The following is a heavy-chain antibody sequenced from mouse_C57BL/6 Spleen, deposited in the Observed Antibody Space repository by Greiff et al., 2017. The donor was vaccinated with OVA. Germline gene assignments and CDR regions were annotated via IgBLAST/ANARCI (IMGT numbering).Heavy chain of an antibody. D-gene: IGHD3-2*02. J-gene: IGHJ3*01. V-gene: IGHV1-80*01. Sequence: VNVVESGAELVKPGASVKISCKASGYAFSSYWMNWVKQRPGKGLEWIGQIYPGDGDTNYNGKFKGKATLTADKSSSTAYMQLSSLTSEDSAVYFCAREGGSSGYLAWFAYWGQGTLVTVSA. CDR2: IYPGDGDT. CDR3: AREGGSSGYLAWFAY. CDR1: GYAFSSYW.